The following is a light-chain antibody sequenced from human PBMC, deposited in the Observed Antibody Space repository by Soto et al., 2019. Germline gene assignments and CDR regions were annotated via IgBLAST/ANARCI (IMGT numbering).Light chain of an antibody. Sequence: EVMLTQSTGTLSLSPGERATLSCRASQSILRNYLAWYQQKSGQAPRLLIYGASNRATGIPDRFSGSGSGTDVTLTISRLEPEAFAVYYCQQYGTSPRTFGQVTKVEF. CDR1: QSILRNY. CDR3: QQYGTSPRT. CDR2: GAS. J-gene: IGKJ1*01. V-gene: IGKV3-20*01.